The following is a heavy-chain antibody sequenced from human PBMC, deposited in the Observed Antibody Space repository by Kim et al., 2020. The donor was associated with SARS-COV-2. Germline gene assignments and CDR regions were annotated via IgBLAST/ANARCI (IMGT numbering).Heavy chain of an antibody. Sequence: STYYADSVNGRFTVSRDNSKNTVFLQLNTLSAEDSAVYYCAKAQNIDTIEDWGQGTLVTVSS. CDR3: AKAQNIDTIED. V-gene: IGHV3-23*01. J-gene: IGHJ4*02. CDR2: ST. D-gene: IGHD3-3*01.